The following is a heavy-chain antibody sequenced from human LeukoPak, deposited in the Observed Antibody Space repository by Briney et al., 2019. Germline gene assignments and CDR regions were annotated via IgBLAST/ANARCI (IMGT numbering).Heavy chain of an antibody. Sequence: GGSLRLSCAASGFTVSSNYMSWVRQAPGKGLEWVSVIYSDGNTYYAASVKGRFTISRDTSKNTVYLQMNSLRADDTAVYYCARADWDYWGQGTLVTVSS. CDR3: ARADWDY. D-gene: IGHD2-21*01. CDR1: GFTVSSNY. CDR2: IYSDGNT. J-gene: IGHJ4*02. V-gene: IGHV3-66*01.